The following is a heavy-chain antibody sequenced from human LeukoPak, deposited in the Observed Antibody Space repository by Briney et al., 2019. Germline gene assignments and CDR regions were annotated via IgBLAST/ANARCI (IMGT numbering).Heavy chain of an antibody. D-gene: IGHD6-13*01. CDR1: GFTFSRYW. CDR2: IKHDGGVT. J-gene: IGHJ4*02. Sequence: GGSLRLSCVASGFTFSRYWMSWVRQAPGKGLEWVASIKHDGGVTHYADSVEGRFTISRDNALNSLYLQMNSLRAEDTAIYYCARSIPYGTTWYGRSDYWGQGTLVTVSS. CDR3: ARSIPYGTTWYGRSDY. V-gene: IGHV3-7*03.